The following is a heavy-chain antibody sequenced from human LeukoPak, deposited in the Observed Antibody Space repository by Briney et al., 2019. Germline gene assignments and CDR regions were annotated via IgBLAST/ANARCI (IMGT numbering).Heavy chain of an antibody. Sequence: ETSETLSLTCAVSGGSISSSNWWSWVRQPPGKGLEGIGEIYHSGSTNYNPSPKSRVTISVDKSKNQFPLKLSSVTAADTAVYYCARLGQWLEPFDYWGQGTLVTVSS. CDR2: IYHSGST. V-gene: IGHV4-4*02. CDR1: GGSISSSNW. J-gene: IGHJ4*02. CDR3: ARLGQWLEPFDY. D-gene: IGHD6-19*01.